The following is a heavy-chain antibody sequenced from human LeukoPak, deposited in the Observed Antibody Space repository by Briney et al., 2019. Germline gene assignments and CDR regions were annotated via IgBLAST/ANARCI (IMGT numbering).Heavy chain of an antibody. CDR3: ARGDWEPNFDL. Sequence: SETLSLTCTVSGGSISSSNYYWAWTRQPPGQGLEWIGSIYYRGNAYYNPSLKSRVTISVDTSKNQFSLSLSSVTAADTAVYYCARGDWEPNFDLWGQGTLVTVSS. V-gene: IGHV4-39*01. CDR2: IYYRGNA. J-gene: IGHJ5*02. D-gene: IGHD1-26*01. CDR1: GGSISSSNYY.